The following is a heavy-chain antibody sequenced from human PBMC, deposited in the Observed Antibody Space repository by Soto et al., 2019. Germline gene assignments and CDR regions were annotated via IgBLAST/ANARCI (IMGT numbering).Heavy chain of an antibody. CDR1: GAYVSDFS. CDR3: ARESGENWTHEAH. CDR2: ITVNGIT. J-gene: IGHJ1*01. Sequence: QVQQLESGPGLVKPWDTLSLTCTVSGAYVSDFSWSWIRQPAGKGLEWIGRITVNGITQYTPSFRSRVTMSMDTSRKQFSLNLQSATAAETALYYRARESGENWTHEAHWGQGTLVTVSS. V-gene: IGHV4-4*07. D-gene: IGHD1-1*01.